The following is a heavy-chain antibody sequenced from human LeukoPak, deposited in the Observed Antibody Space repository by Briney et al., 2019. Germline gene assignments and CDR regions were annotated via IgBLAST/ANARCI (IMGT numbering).Heavy chain of an antibody. J-gene: IGHJ6*03. CDR1: GYTFTSYD. Sequence: GASVKVSCKASGYTFTSYDINWVRQATGQGLEWMGWMNPNSGNTGYAQKFQGRVTMTRNTSISTAYMELSSLRSEDTAVYYCARGRGVPAAMRRAYYYYYMDVWGKGTTVTISS. CDR2: MNPNSGNT. CDR3: ARGRGVPAAMRRAYYYYYMDV. D-gene: IGHD2-2*01. V-gene: IGHV1-8*01.